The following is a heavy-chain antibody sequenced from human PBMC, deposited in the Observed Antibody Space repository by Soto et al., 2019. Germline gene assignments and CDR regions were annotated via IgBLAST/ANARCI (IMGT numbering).Heavy chain of an antibody. Sequence: QVHLQESGPGLVKPSETLSLTCTISGSSITNYQWSWIRQPPGKGLEWIGHVYYSGSANYNPTLKSRVTISIDTSKRQFSLNLGSVTAADTAVYFCARHAGSIGYWGQGTLVTVSS. CDR2: VYYSGSA. J-gene: IGHJ4*02. D-gene: IGHD2-2*03. V-gene: IGHV4-59*08. CDR3: ARHAGSIGY. CDR1: GSSITNYQ.